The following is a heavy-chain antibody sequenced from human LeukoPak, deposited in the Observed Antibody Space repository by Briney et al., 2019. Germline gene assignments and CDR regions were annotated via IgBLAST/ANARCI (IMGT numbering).Heavy chain of an antibody. CDR3: ATRSGYSSSWYYYYYMDV. CDR1: GGSISSYY. D-gene: IGHD6-13*01. Sequence: SETLSLTCTVSGGSISSYYCSWIRQPPGKGLEWIGYIYYSGSPNYNPSLKSRVTISVDTSKNQFSLKLSSVTAADTAVYYCATRSGYSSSWYYYYYMDVWGKGTTVTVSS. CDR2: IYYSGSP. V-gene: IGHV4-59*12. J-gene: IGHJ6*03.